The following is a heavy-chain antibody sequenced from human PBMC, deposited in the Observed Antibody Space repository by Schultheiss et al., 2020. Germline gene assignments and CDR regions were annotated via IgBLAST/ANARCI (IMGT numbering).Heavy chain of an antibody. V-gene: IGHV3-30*02. D-gene: IGHD1-26*01. CDR1: GFTFSKYG. Sequence: GESLKISCAASGFTFSKYGMFWVRQVPRKGLEWVARIWFDGSNEDYADPVKGRFTISRDNAKNSLYLQMNSLRAEDTALYYCVWVGAVGFGYWGQGTLVTVSS. CDR2: IWFDGSNE. CDR3: VWVGAVGFGY. J-gene: IGHJ4*02.